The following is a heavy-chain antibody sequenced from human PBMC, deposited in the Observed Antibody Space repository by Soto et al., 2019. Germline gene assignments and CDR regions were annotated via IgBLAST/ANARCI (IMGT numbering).Heavy chain of an antibody. J-gene: IGHJ4*02. CDR3: ARETRIAARPRPPMTEDFDY. V-gene: IGHV4-31*03. CDR2: IYYSGST. D-gene: IGHD6-6*01. CDR1: GGSISSGGYY. Sequence: PSETLSLTCTVSGGSISSGGYYWSWIRQHPGKGLEWIGYIYYSGSTYYNPSLKSRVTISVDTSKNQFSLKLSSVTAADTAVYYCARETRIAARPRPPMTEDFDYWGQGTLVTVSS.